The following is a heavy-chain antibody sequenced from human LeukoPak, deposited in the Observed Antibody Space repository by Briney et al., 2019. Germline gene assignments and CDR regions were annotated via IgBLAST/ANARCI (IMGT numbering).Heavy chain of an antibody. CDR1: GITFSSYK. J-gene: IGHJ4*02. D-gene: IGHD6-19*01. Sequence: GGSLRLSCAASGITFSSYKMNGVRQAPGKGLEWVSSISSSSSYIYYADSVKGRFTISRDNAKNSLYLQMNSLRAEDTAVYYCTRGKYSSSLYYFWGCGQVALVTVSS. CDR3: TRGKYSSSLYYFWG. V-gene: IGHV3-21*01. CDR2: ISSSSSYI.